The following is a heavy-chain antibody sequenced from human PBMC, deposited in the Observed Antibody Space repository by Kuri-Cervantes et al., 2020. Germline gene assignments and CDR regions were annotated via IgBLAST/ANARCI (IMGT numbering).Heavy chain of an antibody. Sequence: GGSLRLSCAASGFTFSSYWMSWVRQAPGKGLEWVANIKQDGSEKYYVDSVKGRCTISRDNAKNSLHLQMNSLRAEDTAVYYCARAVRSYYYDSSGYGYWGQGTLVTVSS. J-gene: IGHJ4*02. D-gene: IGHD3-22*01. CDR2: IKQDGSEK. CDR1: GFTFSSYW. CDR3: ARAVRSYYYDSSGYGY. V-gene: IGHV3-7*01.